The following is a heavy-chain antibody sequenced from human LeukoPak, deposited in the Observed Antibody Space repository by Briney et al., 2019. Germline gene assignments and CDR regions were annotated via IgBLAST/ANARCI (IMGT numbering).Heavy chain of an antibody. D-gene: IGHD1-1*01. V-gene: IGHV3-23*01. CDR3: AKGQELDDGVFDS. CDR2: FRGTGDST. CDR1: GFTFTSIA. Sequence: GVSLRLSCAASGFTFTSIAMTWVPQAPGKGLEWVSTFRGTGDSTHYADSVKGRYIISRDKSKNMLYLQMNGLRAEDTAIYYCAKGQELDDGVFDSWGQGTLVTVSS. J-gene: IGHJ4*02.